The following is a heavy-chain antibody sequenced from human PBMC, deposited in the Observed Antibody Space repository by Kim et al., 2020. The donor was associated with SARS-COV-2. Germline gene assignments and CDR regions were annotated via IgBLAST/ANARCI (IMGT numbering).Heavy chain of an antibody. Sequence: NPSLKRRVTISVDTSKNQFSLKLSSVTAADTAVYYCARAGSSGYFPPLGYWGQGTLVTVSS. V-gene: IGHV4-39*07. D-gene: IGHD3-22*01. J-gene: IGHJ4*02. CDR3: ARAGSSGYFPPLGY.